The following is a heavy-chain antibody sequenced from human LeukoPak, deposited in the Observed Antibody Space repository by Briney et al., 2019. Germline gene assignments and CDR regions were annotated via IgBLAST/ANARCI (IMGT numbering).Heavy chain of an antibody. CDR3: ARDVQQLANYYYYGLDV. CDR2: INPNSGGT. V-gene: IGHV1-2*02. Sequence: ASVKVSCKASGYTFTAYYMHWVRQAPGQGLEWMGWINPNSGGTNYAQKFQGRVTMTRDTSISTAYMELNRLRSDDTAVYYCARDVQQLANYYYYGLDVWGQGTTVTVSS. CDR1: GYTFTAYY. D-gene: IGHD6-13*01. J-gene: IGHJ6*02.